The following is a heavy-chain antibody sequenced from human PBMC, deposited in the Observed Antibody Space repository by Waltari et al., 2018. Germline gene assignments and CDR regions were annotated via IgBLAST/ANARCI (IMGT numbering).Heavy chain of an antibody. D-gene: IGHD6-13*01. CDR3: ARGRGQQLVRGGFDP. CDR1: GYSIRSGYY. Sequence: QVQLQESGPGLVKPSETLSLTCAVSGYSIRSGYYWGWIRQPPGKGLEWVGSIYHSGSTYYNPSLKSRGTISVGTSKNQFSLKRSSVTAADTAVYYCARGRGQQLVRGGFDPWGQGTLVTVSS. V-gene: IGHV4-38-2*01. J-gene: IGHJ5*02. CDR2: IYHSGST.